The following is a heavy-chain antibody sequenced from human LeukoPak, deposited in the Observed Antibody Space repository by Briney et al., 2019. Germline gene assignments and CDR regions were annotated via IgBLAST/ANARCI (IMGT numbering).Heavy chain of an antibody. CDR2: ISGSGGST. Sequence: GGSLTLPCTPSGYTFRIFAVRCVRRSPGKAREGLSAISGSGGSTYYADSVKGRFTNSKDNYMNTMYLQMNSLRAEDTAVYYCAKSPAVDAAFDIWGQGTMVTVSS. J-gene: IGHJ3*02. D-gene: IGHD4-23*01. V-gene: IGHV3-23*01. CDR3: AKSPAVDAAFDI. CDR1: GYTFRIFA.